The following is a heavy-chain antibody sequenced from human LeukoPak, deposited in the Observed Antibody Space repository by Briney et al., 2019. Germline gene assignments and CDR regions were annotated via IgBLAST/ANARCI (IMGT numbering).Heavy chain of an antibody. V-gene: IGHV3-11*04. CDR2: ISSSGSTI. Sequence: GGSLRLSCAASGFTFSDYYMSWVRQAPGKGLEWVSYISSSGSTIYYADSVKGRFTISRDNAKNSLYLQMNSLRAEDTAVYYCARGGQGGVTRITIFGVPYFDYWGQGTLVTVSS. CDR3: ARGGQGGVTRITIFGVPYFDY. D-gene: IGHD3-3*01. CDR1: GFTFSDYY. J-gene: IGHJ4*02.